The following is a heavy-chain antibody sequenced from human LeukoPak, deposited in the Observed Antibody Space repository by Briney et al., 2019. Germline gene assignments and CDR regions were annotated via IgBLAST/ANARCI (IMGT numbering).Heavy chain of an antibody. V-gene: IGHV4-59*01. D-gene: IGHD6-13*01. CDR3: ARGGSSSSWPFYY. J-gene: IGHJ4*02. CDR1: GGSISSYY. CDR2: IHYSGST. Sequence: SETLPLTCTVSGGSISSYYWSWIRQPPGKELEWIGYIHYSGSTNYNPSLKSRVTMSVDTSKNQFSLKLTSVTAADTAVYYCARGGSSSSWPFYYWGQGTLVTVSS.